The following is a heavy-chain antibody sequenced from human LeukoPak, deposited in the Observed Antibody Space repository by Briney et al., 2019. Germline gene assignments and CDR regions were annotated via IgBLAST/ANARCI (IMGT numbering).Heavy chain of an antibody. CDR1: TFSISNYW. CDR2: IHKDGSPK. Sequence: PGGSLRLSCAASTFSISNYWMHWFRQAPGKGLAWVAHIHKDGSPKYYVDSVKGRFTISRDNAKNSLYPQMNSLRVDDTAVYYCARSASGLPSDYWGQGTLVTVSS. D-gene: IGHD3/OR15-3a*01. CDR3: ARSASGLPSDY. V-gene: IGHV3-7*01. J-gene: IGHJ4*02.